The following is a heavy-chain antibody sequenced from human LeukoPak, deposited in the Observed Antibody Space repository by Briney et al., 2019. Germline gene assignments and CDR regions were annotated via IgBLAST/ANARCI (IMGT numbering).Heavy chain of an antibody. D-gene: IGHD6-13*01. V-gene: IGHV3-48*01. CDR1: GFTFSSYS. Sequence: GGSLRLSCAASGFTFSSYSMNWVRQAPGKGLEWVSYISSSSSTIYYADSVKGRFTISRDNAKNSLYLQMNSLRAEDTAVYYCAKLHSSSWPDDAFDIWGQGTMVTVSS. CDR2: ISSSSSTI. J-gene: IGHJ3*02. CDR3: AKLHSSSWPDDAFDI.